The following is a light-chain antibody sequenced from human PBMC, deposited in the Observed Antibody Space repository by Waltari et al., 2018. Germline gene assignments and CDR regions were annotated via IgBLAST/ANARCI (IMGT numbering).Light chain of an antibody. Sequence: NLMLTQPHSVSESPGKTVTISCTPSSGSIATHYVQWYQQRPGGSPTTVIYEGNQRPYGVPDRFSGSIDTYSDSASLAISGLRPEDEADYYCQSYDNNNPVVFGGGTKLIVL. CDR3: QSYDNNNPVV. J-gene: IGLJ2*01. CDR2: EGN. V-gene: IGLV6-57*01. CDR1: SGSIATHY.